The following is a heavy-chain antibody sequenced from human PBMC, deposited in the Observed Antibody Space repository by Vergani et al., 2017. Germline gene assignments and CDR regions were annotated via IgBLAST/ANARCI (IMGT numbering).Heavy chain of an antibody. D-gene: IGHD2-2*01. CDR1: GYTFTSYY. V-gene: IGHV1-46*01. CDR3: ARDSRYCSSTSCYVGRDWFDP. J-gene: IGHJ5*02. CDR2: INPSGGST. Sequence: QMQLVQSGAEVKKTGSSVKVSCKASGYTFTSYYMHWVRQAPGQGLEWMGIINPSGGSTSYAQKFQGRVTMTRDTSTSTVYMELSSLRSEDTAVYYCARDSRYCSSTSCYVGRDWFDPWGQGTLVTVSS.